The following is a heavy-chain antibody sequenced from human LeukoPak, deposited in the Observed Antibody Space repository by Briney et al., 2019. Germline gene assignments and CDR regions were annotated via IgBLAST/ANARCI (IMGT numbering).Heavy chain of an antibody. J-gene: IGHJ4*02. CDR3: ATTSGGSYYFPTDY. CDR1: GGTFSSYA. Sequence: SVKVSCKASGGTFSSYAISWVRQAPGQGLEWMGRIIPILGIANYTQKLQGRVTITADKSTGTAYMELSSLRSEDTAVYYCATTSGGSYYFPTDYWGQGTLVTVSS. D-gene: IGHD1-26*01. V-gene: IGHV1-69*04. CDR2: IIPILGIA.